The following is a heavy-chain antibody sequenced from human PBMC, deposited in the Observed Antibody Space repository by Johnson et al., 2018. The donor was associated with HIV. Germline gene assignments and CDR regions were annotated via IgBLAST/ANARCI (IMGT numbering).Heavy chain of an antibody. D-gene: IGHD1-1*01. Sequence: QVQLVESGGGLVQPGGSLRLSCAASGFAFSNYGLHWVRQSPGRGLEWVAFIRYDESDKYYADSVKGRFTMSRDNSKNTVYLQMNSLRAEDTSVYYCATSTASDAFDIWGQGTMVTVSS. CDR3: ATSTASDAFDI. CDR2: IRYDESDK. J-gene: IGHJ3*02. CDR1: GFAFSNYG. V-gene: IGHV3-30*02.